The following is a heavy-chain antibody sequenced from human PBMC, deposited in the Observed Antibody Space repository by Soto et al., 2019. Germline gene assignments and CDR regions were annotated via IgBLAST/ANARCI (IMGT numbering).Heavy chain of an antibody. CDR3: ARPARDLYGSGSRPYYYGMDV. CDR1: VEHVASSW. CDR2: IYPDDSNT. D-gene: IGHD3-10*01. J-gene: IGHJ6*02. Sequence: ESVQISGEGPVEHVASSWRSREHQINGKGLEWMGIIYPDDSNTKYSPSFQGQVTISADKSISTAYLQWSSLKASDTAMYYCARPARDLYGSGSRPYYYGMDVWRHGTTVTVSS. V-gene: IGHV5-51*07.